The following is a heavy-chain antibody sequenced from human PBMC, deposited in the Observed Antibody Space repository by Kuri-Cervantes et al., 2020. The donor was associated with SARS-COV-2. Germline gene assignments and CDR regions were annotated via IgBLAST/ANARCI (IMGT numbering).Heavy chain of an antibody. CDR1: GGSTSSGGYY. J-gene: IGHJ4*02. CDR3: ARGGSALRRDFDY. Sequence: SETLSLTCTVSGGSTSSGGYYWGWIRQPPGKGLEWIGSIYHSGSTYYNPSLKSRVTISVDTSKNQFSLKLSSVTAADTAVYYCARGGSALRRDFDYWGQGTLVTVSS. V-gene: IGHV4-39*07. D-gene: IGHD6-25*01. CDR2: IYHSGST.